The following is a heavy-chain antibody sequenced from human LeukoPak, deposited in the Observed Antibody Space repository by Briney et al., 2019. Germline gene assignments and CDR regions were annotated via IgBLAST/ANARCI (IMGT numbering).Heavy chain of an antibody. CDR3: GRDPNGDYIGAFDM. CDR2: ISGSGGST. CDR1: GGTFSSYA. J-gene: IGHJ3*02. D-gene: IGHD4-17*01. Sequence: ASVKVSCKASGGTFSSYAMSWVRQAPGKGLEWVSAISGSGGSTYYADSVKGRFTISRDNSKNTLYLQMNSLRAEDTAVYYCGRDPNGDYIGAFDMWGQGTVVTVSS. V-gene: IGHV3-23*01.